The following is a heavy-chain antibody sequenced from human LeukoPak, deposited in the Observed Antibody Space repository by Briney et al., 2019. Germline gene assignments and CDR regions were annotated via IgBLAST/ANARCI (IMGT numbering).Heavy chain of an antibody. D-gene: IGHD2-2*03. CDR3: ARDRLDIVPSGYYYYYYMTS. Sequence: ASVKVSCKASGGTFSSYAISWVRQAPGQGLEWMGGIIPIFGTANYAQKFQGRVTITADESTSTAYMELSSLRSEDTAVYYCARDRLDIVPSGYYYYYYMTSGAKGPRSPSP. J-gene: IGHJ6*03. CDR2: IIPIFGTA. V-gene: IGHV1-69*13. CDR1: GGTFSSYA.